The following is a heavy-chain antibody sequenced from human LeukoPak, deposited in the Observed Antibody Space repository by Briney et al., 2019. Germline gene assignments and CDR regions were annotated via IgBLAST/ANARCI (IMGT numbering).Heavy chain of an antibody. V-gene: IGHV1-18*01. Sequence: ASVKVSCKASGYTFTSYGISWVRQAPGQGLEWMGWISAYNVNTNDAQKLQGRVTMTTDTSTTTAYMELRSLRSDDTAVYYCARVPVSGPGARFDYWGQGTLATGSS. CDR3: ARVPVSGPGARFDY. D-gene: IGHD4-11*01. CDR2: ISAYNVNT. J-gene: IGHJ4*02. CDR1: GYTFTSYG.